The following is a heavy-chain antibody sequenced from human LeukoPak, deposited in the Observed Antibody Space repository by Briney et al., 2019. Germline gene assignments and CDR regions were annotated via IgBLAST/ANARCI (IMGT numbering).Heavy chain of an antibody. CDR2: ISSDSSKI. CDR3: ARGPLGGAWLIDY. J-gene: IGHJ4*02. CDR1: GFTFSNCS. D-gene: IGHD5-12*01. V-gene: IGHV3-48*01. Sequence: GGSLRLSCAASGFTFSNCSMNWVRQAPGKGLEWVSFISSDSSKIHYADSVKGRFTISRDNAKNSLYLQMNSLRVEDTALYCCARGPLGGAWLIDYWGQGTRVRVS.